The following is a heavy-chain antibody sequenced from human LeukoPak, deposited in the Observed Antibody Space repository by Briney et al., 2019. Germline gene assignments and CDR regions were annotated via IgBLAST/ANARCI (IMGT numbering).Heavy chain of an antibody. D-gene: IGHD3-22*01. CDR1: GGSISSNY. CDR2: IYYSGST. V-gene: IGHV4-59*08. CDR3: AGGYYRRNY. Sequence: SETLSLTCTVCGGSISSNYLTWIGQPPGKGLERIGYIYYSGSTNYNPSLKSPVTISVDTSKNQFSLKLSSVTAADTAEYYCAGGYYRRNYWGQGTLVTVSS. J-gene: IGHJ4*02.